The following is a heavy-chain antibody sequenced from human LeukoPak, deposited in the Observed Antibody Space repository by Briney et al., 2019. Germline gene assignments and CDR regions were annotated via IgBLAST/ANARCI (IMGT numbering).Heavy chain of an antibody. CDR2: ISGSGAST. CDR3: AKDLGYCSSTSCLFDY. V-gene: IGHV3-23*01. J-gene: IGHJ4*02. D-gene: IGHD2-2*01. Sequence: PGGSLRLSCAASGFSFSNYAMSWVRQAPGKGLEWVSAISGSGASTYYADSVKSRFTISRDNSKQTLFLQMNSLRAEDTAVYYCAKDLGYCSSTSCLFDYWGQGTLLSVSS. CDR1: GFSFSNYA.